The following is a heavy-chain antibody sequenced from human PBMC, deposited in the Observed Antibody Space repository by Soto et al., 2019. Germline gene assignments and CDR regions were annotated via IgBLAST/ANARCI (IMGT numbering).Heavy chain of an antibody. J-gene: IGHJ4*02. D-gene: IGHD1-26*01. V-gene: IGHV3-74*01. CDR1: GFTFSSYW. CDR2: INSDGSST. CDR3: ARTDGDTTMDY. Sequence: PGGSLRLSCAASGFTFSSYWMHWVRQAPGKGLVWVSRINSDGSSTSYADSVKGRFTISRGNAKNTLYLQMNSLRAEDTAVYYCARTDGDTTMDYWGQGTLVTVSS.